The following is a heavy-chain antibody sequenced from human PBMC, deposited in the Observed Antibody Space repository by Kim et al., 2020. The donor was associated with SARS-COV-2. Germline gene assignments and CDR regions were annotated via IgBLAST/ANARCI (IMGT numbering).Heavy chain of an antibody. J-gene: IGHJ4*02. Sequence: SLKSRVTISVDTSKNQFSLKLSSVTAADTAVYYCARDADYDSSGYYYLDYWGQGTLVTVSS. CDR3: ARDADYDSSGYYYLDY. D-gene: IGHD3-22*01. V-gene: IGHV4-59*01.